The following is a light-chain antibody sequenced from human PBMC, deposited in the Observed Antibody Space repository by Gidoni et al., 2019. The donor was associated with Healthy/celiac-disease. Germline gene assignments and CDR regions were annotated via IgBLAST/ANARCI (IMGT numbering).Light chain of an antibody. Sequence: DIQMTQSPSSRTASVGDRVTITCRASQSISSYLHWYQQKPGKAPKLLIYAASSWQTGVPSRFSGSGSGTDFTLTSSSLQPEDFATYYCQQSYSTLWTFGQXTKVEIK. CDR2: AAS. V-gene: IGKV1-39*01. CDR3: QQSYSTLWT. CDR1: QSISSY. J-gene: IGKJ1*01.